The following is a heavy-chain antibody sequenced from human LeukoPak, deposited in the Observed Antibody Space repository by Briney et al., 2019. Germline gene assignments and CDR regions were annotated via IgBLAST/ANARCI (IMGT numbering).Heavy chain of an antibody. CDR1: GGSISSGSYY. CDR2: IYTSGST. CDR3: ARELGSSSWRPRYYYYYMDV. Sequence: SETLSLTCTVSGGSISSGSYYWSWIRQPAGKGLEWIGRIYTSGSTNYNPSLKSRVTISVDTSKNQFSLKLSSVTAADTAVYYCARELGSSSWRPRYYYYYMDVWGKGTTVTISS. D-gene: IGHD6-13*01. J-gene: IGHJ6*03. V-gene: IGHV4-61*02.